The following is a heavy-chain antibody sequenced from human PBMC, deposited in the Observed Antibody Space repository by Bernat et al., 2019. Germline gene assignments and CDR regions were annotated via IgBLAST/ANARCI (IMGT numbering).Heavy chain of an antibody. D-gene: IGHD2-2*02. Sequence: QVQLQQWGAGLLKPSETLSLTCAVYGGSFSGYYWSWIRQPPGKGLEWIGEINHSGSTNYNPSLKNRVTISVDTSKNQFSLKLSSVTAADTAVYYCARGHRGGDCSSTSCYTRYNWFDPWGQGTLVTVSS. V-gene: IGHV4-34*01. CDR2: INHSGST. CDR1: GGSFSGYY. CDR3: ARGHRGGDCSSTSCYTRYNWFDP. J-gene: IGHJ5*02.